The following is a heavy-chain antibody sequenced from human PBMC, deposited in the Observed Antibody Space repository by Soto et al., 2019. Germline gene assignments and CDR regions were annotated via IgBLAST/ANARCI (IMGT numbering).Heavy chain of an antibody. Sequence: NPSETLSLTCTVSGGSMNDHYCSWIRQPPGKGLEYIGYIFYSGSTSYNASLTSRVAISLDTPNNQISLKLKSVTAADTAVYYCARSGHSFGGVVWGQGIQVTVSS. CDR1: GGSMNDHY. D-gene: IGHD3-16*01. CDR2: IFYSGST. J-gene: IGHJ4*02. CDR3: ARSGHSFGGVV. V-gene: IGHV4-59*11.